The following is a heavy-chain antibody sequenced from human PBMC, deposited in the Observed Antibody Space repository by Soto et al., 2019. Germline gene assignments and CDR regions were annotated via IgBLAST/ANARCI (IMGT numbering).Heavy chain of an antibody. CDR3: AKDCTNGFLGGFDP. D-gene: IGHD2-8*01. J-gene: IGHJ5*02. Sequence: GGSLRLSCAASGFTFSSYAMSWVRQAPGKGLEWVSAISGSGSSTYYADSVKGRFNISRDNSKNTLYLQMNSLRSEDTAVYFCAKDCTNGFLGGFDPWGQGTLVTVSS. CDR2: ISGSGSST. CDR1: GFTFSSYA. V-gene: IGHV3-23*01.